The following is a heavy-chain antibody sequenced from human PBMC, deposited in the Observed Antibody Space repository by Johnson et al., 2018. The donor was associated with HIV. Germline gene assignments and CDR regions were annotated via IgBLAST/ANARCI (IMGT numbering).Heavy chain of an antibody. CDR3: VRGGQLVFDAFDI. Sequence: VQLVESGGGLVQPGGPLRLSCSASGFTFTNYWMSWVRPAPGNGLECVANIKKHGSVTDYVDSVMVRFTISKDNAKNSLYLQMNSLRGEDTAVYYCVRGGQLVFDAFDIWGQGTMVTVSS. CDR2: IKKHGSVT. V-gene: IGHV3-7*03. J-gene: IGHJ3*02. D-gene: IGHD6-6*01. CDR1: GFTFTNYW.